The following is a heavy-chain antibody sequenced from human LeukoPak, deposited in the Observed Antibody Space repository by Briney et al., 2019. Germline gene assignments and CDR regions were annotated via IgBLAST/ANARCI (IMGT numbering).Heavy chain of an antibody. CDR3: ARGRELLNWFDP. CDR1: GGSISSGGYY. V-gene: IGHV4-31*03. J-gene: IGHJ5*02. Sequence: KPSETLSLTCTVSGGSISSGGYYWSWIRQHPGKGLEWIGYIYYSGSTYYNPSLKSRVTISVDTSKNQLSLKLSSVTAADTAVYYCARGRELLNWFDPWGQGTLVTVSS. CDR2: IYYSGST. D-gene: IGHD1-26*01.